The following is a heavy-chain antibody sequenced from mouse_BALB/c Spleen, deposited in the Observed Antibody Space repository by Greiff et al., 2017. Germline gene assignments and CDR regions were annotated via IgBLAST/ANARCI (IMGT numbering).Heavy chain of an antibody. J-gene: IGHJ2*01. CDR2: IRNKANGYTT. CDR3: ARGYDGYFYYFDY. Sequence: EVHLVESGGGLVQPGGSLRLSCATSGFTFTDYYMSWVRQPPGKALEWLGFIRNKANGYTTEYSASVKGRFTISRDNSQSILYLQMNTLRAEDSATYYCARGYDGYFYYFDYWGQGTTLTVSS. V-gene: IGHV7-3*02. D-gene: IGHD2-3*01. CDR1: GFTFTDYY.